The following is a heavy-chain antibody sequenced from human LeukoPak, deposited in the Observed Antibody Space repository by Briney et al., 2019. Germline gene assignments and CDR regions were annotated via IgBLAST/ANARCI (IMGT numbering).Heavy chain of an antibody. CDR1: GGSISSYY. V-gene: IGHV4-59*01. J-gene: IGHJ4*02. CDR2: TYYSGST. CDR3: AREGNGCSGGSCYRYFDY. Sequence: KSSETLSLTCTVSGGSISSYYWSWLRQPPGKGLERSGYTYYSGSTNYNPSLKSRVTISVDTSKNQFSLKLSSVTAADTAVYYCAREGNGCSGGSCYRYFDYWGQGTLVTVSS. D-gene: IGHD2-15*01.